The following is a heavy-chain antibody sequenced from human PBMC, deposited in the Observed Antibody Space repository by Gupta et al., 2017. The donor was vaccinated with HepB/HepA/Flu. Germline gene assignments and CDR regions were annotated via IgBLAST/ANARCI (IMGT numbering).Heavy chain of an antibody. CDR1: GFTFSDYS. Sequence: QVHLAESGGGLVKPGGSLRLSCVASGFTFSDYSMTWIRQTPGKGLEWISYISLSVTTMFYADAVKGRFTITRDNAKNSLFLQMNSLTVEDTAVYYCARGHHLRRVTASGGLDVWGQGTTVTVSS. CDR3: ARGHHLRRVTASGGLDV. J-gene: IGHJ6*02. CDR2: ISLSVTTM. D-gene: IGHD2-21*02. V-gene: IGHV3-11*01.